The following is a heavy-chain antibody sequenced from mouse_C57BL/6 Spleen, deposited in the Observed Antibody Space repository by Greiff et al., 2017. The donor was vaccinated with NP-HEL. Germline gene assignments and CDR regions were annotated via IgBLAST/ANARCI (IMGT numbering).Heavy chain of an antibody. J-gene: IGHJ1*03. V-gene: IGHV1-18*01. CDR1: GYTFTDYN. D-gene: IGHD1-1*01. CDR2: INPNNGGT. CDR3: ARRGDFYGSSYWYFDV. Sequence: EVQLQQSGPELVKPGASVKIPCKASGYTFTDYNMDWVKQSHGKSLEWIGDINPNNGGTIYNQKFKGKATLTVDMSSSTAYMELRSLTSEDTAVYYCARRGDFYGSSYWYFDVWGTGTTVTVSS.